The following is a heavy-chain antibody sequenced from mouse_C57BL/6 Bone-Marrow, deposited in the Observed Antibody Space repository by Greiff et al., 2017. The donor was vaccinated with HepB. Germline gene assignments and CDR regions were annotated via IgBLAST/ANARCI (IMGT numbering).Heavy chain of an antibody. CDR3: ARNPDYSKGAWFAY. J-gene: IGHJ3*01. D-gene: IGHD2-5*01. CDR2: IWSGGST. Sequence: QVQLKESGPGLVQPSQSLSITCTVSGFSLTSYGVHWVRQSPGKGLEWLGVIWSGGSTDYNAAFISRLSISKDNSKSQVFFKMNSLQADDTAIYYGARNPDYSKGAWFAYWGQGTLVTVSA. CDR1: GFSLTSYG. V-gene: IGHV2-2*01.